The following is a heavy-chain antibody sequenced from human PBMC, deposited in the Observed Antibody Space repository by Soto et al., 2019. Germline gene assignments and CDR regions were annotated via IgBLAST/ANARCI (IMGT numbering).Heavy chain of an antibody. CDR3: ARAQVGVATLLDY. CDR2: IIPIFGTA. J-gene: IGHJ4*02. V-gene: IGHV1-69*13. D-gene: IGHD5-12*01. Sequence: GASVKVSCKASGGTFSSYAISWVRQAPGQGLEWMGGIIPIFGTANYAQKFQGRVTITADESTSTAYMELSSLRSEDTAVYYCARAQVGVATLLDYWGQGTLVTVSS. CDR1: GGTFSSYA.